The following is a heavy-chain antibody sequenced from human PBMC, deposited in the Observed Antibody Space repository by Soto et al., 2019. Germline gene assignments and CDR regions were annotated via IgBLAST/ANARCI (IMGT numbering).Heavy chain of an antibody. CDR2: INHSGST. CDR1: GGSFSGYY. CDR3: ARGPRFMITFGGVPRPFDY. J-gene: IGHJ4*02. D-gene: IGHD3-16*01. V-gene: IGHV4-34*01. Sequence: QVQLQQWGAGLLKPSETLSLTCAVYGGSFSGYYWSWIRQPPGKGLEWIGEINHSGSTNYNPSLKIRVTISVDTSKNQFALRLSPVTAADTAVYYCARGPRFMITFGGVPRPFDYWGQGTLVTVSS.